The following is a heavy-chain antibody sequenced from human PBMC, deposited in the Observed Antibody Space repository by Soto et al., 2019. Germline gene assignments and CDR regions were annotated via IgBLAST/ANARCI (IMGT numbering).Heavy chain of an antibody. CDR1: GFTFSSYS. J-gene: IGHJ6*02. Sequence: QPGGSLRLSCAASGFTFSSYSMNWVRQAPGKGLEWVSYISSSSSTIYYADSVKGRFTISRDNAKNSLYLQMNSLRDEDTAVYYCARDPITIFGVVLYGMDVWGQGTTVTVSS. V-gene: IGHV3-48*02. CDR3: ARDPITIFGVVLYGMDV. D-gene: IGHD3-3*01. CDR2: ISSSSSTI.